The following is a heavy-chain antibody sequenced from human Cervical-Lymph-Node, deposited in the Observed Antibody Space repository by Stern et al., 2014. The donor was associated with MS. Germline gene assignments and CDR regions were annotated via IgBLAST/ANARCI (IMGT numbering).Heavy chain of an antibody. CDR3: ARDPRSRTTVTS. V-gene: IGHV4-31*03. J-gene: IGHJ5*02. Sequence: QLQLQESGPGLVKPSQTLSLTCIVSGGTISNDGYYWSWIRQHPGKGLEWIGYIYYSGVTYYHPSLTSRVTLSINTSKKQFSLRLNSVTAADTAVYYCARDPRSRTTVTSWGQGTLVTVSS. D-gene: IGHD4-17*01. CDR1: GGTISNDGYY. CDR2: IYYSGVT.